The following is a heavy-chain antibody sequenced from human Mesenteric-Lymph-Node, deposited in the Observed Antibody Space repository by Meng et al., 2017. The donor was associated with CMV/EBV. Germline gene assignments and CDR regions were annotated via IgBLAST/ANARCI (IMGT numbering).Heavy chain of an antibody. CDR1: GYTFTRNA. D-gene: IGHD1-26*01. J-gene: IGHJ4*02. CDR2: MNAGDGNT. V-gene: IGHV1-3*01. Sequence: CTASGYTFTRNAIHWVRQAPGQRLEWMGWMNAGDGNTKYSQKLQARVTFSRDTSASIAYMELSSLKSEDTAVYYCARDRMGGSYSIDYWGQGTLVTVSS. CDR3: ARDRMGGSYSIDY.